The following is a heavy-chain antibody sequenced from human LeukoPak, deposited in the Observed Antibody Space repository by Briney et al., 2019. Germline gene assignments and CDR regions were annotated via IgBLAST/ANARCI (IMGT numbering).Heavy chain of an antibody. CDR3: TRDGPRSSGYPDN. V-gene: IGHV4-31*03. J-gene: IGHJ4*02. CDR2: IYYSGST. CDR1: GDSINSGGXF. Sequence: XVSGDSINSGGXFWGWIRQHPXXGXEWIGYIYYSGSTYYNPSLKSRVTISVDTSKNQFSLKLSSVTAADTAVYYCTRDGPRSSGYPDNWGQGTLVTVSS. D-gene: IGHD3-22*01.